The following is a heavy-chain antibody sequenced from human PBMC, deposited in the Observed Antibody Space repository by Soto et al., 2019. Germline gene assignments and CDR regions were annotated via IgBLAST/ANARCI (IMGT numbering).Heavy chain of an antibody. CDR3: ARHGYNYGGDYFDY. CDR1: GVTVSSNY. J-gene: IGHJ4*02. Sequence: EVQLVESGGGLVQPGGSLRLSCAASGVTVSSNYMSWVRQAPGKGLVWVSAIYSGGSTYYADSVKGRFTISRDNSKKPTYLEMDSLRPEDTAVNYCARHGYNYGGDYFDYWGQGTLVTASS. D-gene: IGHD5-18*01. CDR2: IYSGGST. V-gene: IGHV3-66*04.